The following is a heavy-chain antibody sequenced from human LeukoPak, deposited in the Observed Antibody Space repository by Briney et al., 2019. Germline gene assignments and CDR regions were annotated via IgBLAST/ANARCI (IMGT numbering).Heavy chain of an antibody. CDR1: GFTFSSYG. J-gene: IGHJ4*02. V-gene: IGHV3-30*18. CDR3: AKLGPMTTVTTREV. CDR2: ISYDGSNK. D-gene: IGHD4-17*01. Sequence: GGSLRLSCAAPGFTFSSYGMHWVRQAPGKGLEWVAVISYDGSNKYYADSVKGRFTISRDNSKNTLYLQMNSLRAEDTAVYYCAKLGPMTTVTTREVWGQGTLVTVSS.